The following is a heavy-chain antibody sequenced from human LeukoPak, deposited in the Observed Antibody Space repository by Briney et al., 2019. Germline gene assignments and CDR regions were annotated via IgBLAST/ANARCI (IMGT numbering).Heavy chain of an antibody. CDR2: INHSGST. V-gene: IGHV4-34*01. CDR3: ARDGRLWLPFDY. D-gene: IGHD5-18*01. CDR1: GGSFSGYY. Sequence: PSETLSLTCAVYGGSFSGYYWSWIRQPPGKGLEWIGEINHSGSTNYNPSLKSRVTISVDTSKNRFSLKLSSVTAADTAVYYCARDGRLWLPFDYWGQGTLVTVSS. J-gene: IGHJ4*02.